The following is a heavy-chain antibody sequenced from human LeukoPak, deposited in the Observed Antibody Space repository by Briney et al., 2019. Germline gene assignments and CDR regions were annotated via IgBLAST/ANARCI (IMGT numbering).Heavy chain of an antibody. CDR3: ASSNYYDSSGYLLYFDY. CDR2: IIPIFGTA. V-gene: IGHV1-69*06. Sequence: SVKVSCKASGGTFSSYAISWVRQAPGQGLEWMGGIIPIFGTANYAQKFQGRVTITADKSTSTAYMELSSLRSEDTAVYFCASSNYYDSSGYLLYFDYWGQGTLVTVSS. J-gene: IGHJ4*02. CDR1: GGTFSSYA. D-gene: IGHD3-22*01.